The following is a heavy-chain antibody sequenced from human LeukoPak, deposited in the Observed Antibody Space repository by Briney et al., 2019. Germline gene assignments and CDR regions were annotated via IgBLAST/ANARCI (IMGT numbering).Heavy chain of an antibody. CDR1: GFTFSSYE. CDR3: ASLYGDYGADY. V-gene: IGHV3-48*03. D-gene: IGHD4-17*01. J-gene: IGHJ4*02. Sequence: GGSLRHSCAASGFTFSSYEMNWVCQAPGKGLEWVSYISSSGSTIYHADSVKGRFTISRDNAKNSLYLQMNSLRAEDTAVSYCASLYGDYGADYWGQGTLVTVSS. CDR2: ISSSGSTI.